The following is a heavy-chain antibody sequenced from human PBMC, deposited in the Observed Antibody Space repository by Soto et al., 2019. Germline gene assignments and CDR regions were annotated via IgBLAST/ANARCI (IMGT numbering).Heavy chain of an antibody. CDR3: ARLGFHCLRGSCDDYSFYGLDV. CDR1: GGSSSSTANY. CDR2: IYCAGST. J-gene: IGHJ6*02. Sequence: PSQTLSLTCTVSGGSSSSTANYGGCVRGSPGKGLELLGSIYCAGSTFHTSALKSRATISWDTSRNQFSLRRTTVTASDTAVYYCARLGFHCLRGSCDDYSFYGLDVWGQGTTVTVSS. D-gene: IGHD2-15*01. V-gene: IGHV4-39*01.